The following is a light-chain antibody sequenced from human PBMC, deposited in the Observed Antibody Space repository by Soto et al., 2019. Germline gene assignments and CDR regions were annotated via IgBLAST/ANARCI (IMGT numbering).Light chain of an antibody. Sequence: EIVMTQSPATLSVFPGERATLSCRASQSVSRNLAWYQQKPGQAPRLLFYGASTRATGIPARFSGSGSGTEFTLTISSLQSEDFAVYYCQQYNTWPYTFGQGTKV. J-gene: IGKJ2*01. CDR3: QQYNTWPYT. V-gene: IGKV3-15*01. CDR2: GAS. CDR1: QSVSRN.